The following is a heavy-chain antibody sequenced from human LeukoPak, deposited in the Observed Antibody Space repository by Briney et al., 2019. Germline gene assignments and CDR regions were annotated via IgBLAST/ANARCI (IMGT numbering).Heavy chain of an antibody. V-gene: IGHV3-23*01. Sequence: PGGSLRLSCAASGFTFISYAMSWVRQAPGKGLEWVSAISGSGGSTYYADSVKGRFTISRDNSKNTLYLQMNSLRAEDTAVYYCAKPYDSSGYYYNYWGQGTLVTVSS. CDR3: AKPYDSSGYYYNY. J-gene: IGHJ4*02. CDR2: ISGSGGST. CDR1: GFTFISYA. D-gene: IGHD3-22*01.